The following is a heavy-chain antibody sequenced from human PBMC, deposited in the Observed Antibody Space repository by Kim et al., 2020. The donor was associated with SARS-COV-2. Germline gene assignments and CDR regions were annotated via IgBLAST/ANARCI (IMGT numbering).Heavy chain of an antibody. J-gene: IGHJ6*02. V-gene: IGHV3-15*01. CDR3: TSDRRSLRTCRGGRCYVQDYYGMGD. Sequence: GGSLRLSCAASGFMFNNEWMSWVRQAPGKGLEWVGRIKSKTDGGTTDYAAPVKGRFTISRDDSQNTLYLQMNSLKTEDTAIYYCTSDRRSLRTCRGGRCYVQDYYGMGDWGQGTTVTVSS. CDR1: GFMFNNEW. D-gene: IGHD2-15*01. CDR2: IKSKTDGGTT.